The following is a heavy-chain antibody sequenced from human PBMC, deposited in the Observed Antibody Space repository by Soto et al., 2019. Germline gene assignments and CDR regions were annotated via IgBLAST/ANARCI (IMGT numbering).Heavy chain of an antibody. CDR1: GGSVNGYY. D-gene: IGHD3-3*01. J-gene: IGHJ5*02. CDR3: ATRITVFGLLIPPFDP. V-gene: IGHV4-34*01. CDR2: INHTGGT. Sequence: SETLSLTCAVYGGSVNGYYWNWIHQPPGKGLEWIGEINHTGGTHYNPSLKSRVTMSVDTSKNQFSLRLSSVTAADTAIYYCATRITVFGLLIPPFDPWGQGTQVTVSS.